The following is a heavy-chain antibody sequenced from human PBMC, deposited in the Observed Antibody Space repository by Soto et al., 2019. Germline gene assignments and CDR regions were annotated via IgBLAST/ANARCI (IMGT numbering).Heavy chain of an antibody. CDR2: ISGSNIYT. J-gene: IGHJ6*02. CDR3: ARAGGEVIPAAIGGGYGMDV. Sequence: QVQLVESGGGLVKPGGSLRLSCAASGFTFSDYYMSWIRQAPGKGLEWISYISGSNIYTNYADSVKGRFTISRDNANNSLYLQMDSLRVEDTAVYYCARAGGEVIPAAIGGGYGMDVWGQGTTVTVSS. D-gene: IGHD2-2*01. CDR1: GFTFSDYY. V-gene: IGHV3-11*06.